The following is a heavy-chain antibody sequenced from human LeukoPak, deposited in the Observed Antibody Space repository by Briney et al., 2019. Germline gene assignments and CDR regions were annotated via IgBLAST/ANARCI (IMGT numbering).Heavy chain of an antibody. CDR3: VKDGGTTEYYGMDV. CDR2: ISGSGGST. V-gene: IGHV3-23*01. CDR1: GFTFSSYA. J-gene: IGHJ6*02. D-gene: IGHD1-1*01. Sequence: GGSLRLSCAASGFTFSSYAMSWVRQAPGKGLEWVSAISGSGGSTYYADSVKGRFTISRDNSKNTLYLQMNSLRAEDTAVYYCVKDGGTTEYYGMDVWGQGTTVTVSS.